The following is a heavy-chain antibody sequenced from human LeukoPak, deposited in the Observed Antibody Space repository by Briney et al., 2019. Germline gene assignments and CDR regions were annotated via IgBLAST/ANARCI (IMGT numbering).Heavy chain of an antibody. Sequence: GRPLRLSCAASGFTFDDYAMHWVRQAPGKGLEWVSGISWNSGSIGYADSVKGRFTISRDNAKNSLYLQMNSLRAEDTALYYCAKVSYYYDSSGYSGPFDYWGQGTLVTVSS. J-gene: IGHJ4*02. CDR1: GFTFDDYA. CDR2: ISWNSGSI. D-gene: IGHD3-22*01. V-gene: IGHV3-9*01. CDR3: AKVSYYYDSSGYSGPFDY.